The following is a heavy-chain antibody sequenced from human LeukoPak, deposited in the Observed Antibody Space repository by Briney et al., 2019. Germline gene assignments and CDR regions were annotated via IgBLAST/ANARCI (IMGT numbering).Heavy chain of an antibody. V-gene: IGHV4-59*01. CDR3: ARGDSSSSNWFDP. Sequence: PSETLSLTCTVSGGSISSYYWSWIRQPPGRGLEWIGYIYYSGSTNYNPSLKSRVTISVDTSKNQFSLKLSSVTAADTAVYYCARGDSSSSNWFDPWGQGTLVTVSS. CDR2: IYYSGST. CDR1: GGSISSYY. D-gene: IGHD3-22*01. J-gene: IGHJ5*02.